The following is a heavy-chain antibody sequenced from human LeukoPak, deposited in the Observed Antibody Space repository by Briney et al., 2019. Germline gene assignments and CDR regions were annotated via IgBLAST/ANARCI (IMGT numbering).Heavy chain of an antibody. V-gene: IGHV1-2*02. D-gene: IGHD1-26*01. CDR1: GYTFTVYY. Sequence: ASVTVSCKASGYTFTVYYMHWVRQAPGQGLEWMGWINPNSGGTNYAQKFQGRVTMTRDTSISTAYMELSRLRSDDTAVYYCARDSSSGSYYSDYWGQGTLVTVSS. J-gene: IGHJ4*02. CDR3: ARDSSSGSYYSDY. CDR2: INPNSGGT.